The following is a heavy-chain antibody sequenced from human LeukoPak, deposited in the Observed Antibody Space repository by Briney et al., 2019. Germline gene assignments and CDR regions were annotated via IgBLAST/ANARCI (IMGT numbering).Heavy chain of an antibody. CDR2: ITNSGGDT. J-gene: IGHJ4*02. CDR1: GFTLNEYA. CDR3: AKGSRSSRPYYFDF. D-gene: IGHD3-10*01. Sequence: GGSLRLSCAASGFTLNEYAMSWVRQAPGKGLEWVSAITNSGGDTYHADSVKGRFTISRDNSKNTLYLQMNSLRAEDTAVYYCAKGSRSSRPYYFDFWGQGILVTVSS. V-gene: IGHV3-23*01.